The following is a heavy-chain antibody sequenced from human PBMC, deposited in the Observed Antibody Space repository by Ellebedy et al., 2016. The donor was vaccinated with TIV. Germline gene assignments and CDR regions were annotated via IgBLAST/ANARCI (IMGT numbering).Heavy chain of an antibody. CDR1: EFTFSTYH. CDR3: ARELGGSGGSDFDY. V-gene: IGHV3-33*01. D-gene: IGHD2-15*01. J-gene: IGHJ4*02. CDR2: IWYDGTAK. Sequence: PGGSLRLSCAASEFTFSTYHMHWVRQAPGQGLEWVAVIWYDGTAKFYAASVKGRYTISRDNSQNTLYLEMNSLRADDTALYYCARELGGSGGSDFDYWGQGTLVTVSS.